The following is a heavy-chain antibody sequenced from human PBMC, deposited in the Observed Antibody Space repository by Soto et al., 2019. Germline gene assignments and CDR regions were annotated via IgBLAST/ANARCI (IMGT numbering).Heavy chain of an antibody. J-gene: IGHJ4*02. Sequence: SETLSLTCTVSGGAIRNGDYYWGWIRQPPGKGLEWIGYAYYSGTTYSHPSLNSRVSISVDTSENQFSMRLTSVPAADTAVYYCVTVNLVGAAYYFDYCGPGTLVTVSS. D-gene: IGHD1-26*01. V-gene: IGHV4-30-4*01. CDR2: AYYSGTT. CDR3: VTVNLVGAAYYFDY. CDR1: GGAIRNGDYY.